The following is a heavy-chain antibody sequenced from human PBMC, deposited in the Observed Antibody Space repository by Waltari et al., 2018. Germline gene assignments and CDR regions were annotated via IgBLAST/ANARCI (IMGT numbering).Heavy chain of an antibody. V-gene: IGHV3-23*01. Sequence: EVQLLESGGGLVQPGGSLRLSCAASGFTFSSYAMSWVRQAPGKGLEWVSAISGSGGSTYYADSVKGRFTISRDNSKNTLYLQMNSLRAEDTAVYYCAKGIEGYGSGSFGSDYWGQGTLVTVSS. CDR3: AKGIEGYGSGSFGSDY. D-gene: IGHD3-10*01. J-gene: IGHJ4*02. CDR2: ISGSGGST. CDR1: GFTFSSYA.